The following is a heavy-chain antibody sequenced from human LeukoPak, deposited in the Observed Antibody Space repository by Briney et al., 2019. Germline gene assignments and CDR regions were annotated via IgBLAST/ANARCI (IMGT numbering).Heavy chain of an antibody. CDR1: GLTFSNYG. J-gene: IGHJ4*02. CDR2: IWYDGTKR. CDR3: ARGSGSSSLDY. Sequence: PGGSLRLSCAASGLTFSNYGMPWVGQAPGGGLEWVALIWYDGTKRYYADSVKGRFAISRDRNTLYLQMSSLRGDDTGLYFCARGSGSSSLDYWGQGTLVTVSS. D-gene: IGHD6-13*01. V-gene: IGHV3-33*01.